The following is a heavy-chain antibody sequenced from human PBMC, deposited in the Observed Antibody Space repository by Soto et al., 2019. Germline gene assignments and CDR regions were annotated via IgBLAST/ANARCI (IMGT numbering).Heavy chain of an antibody. CDR1: GFTFSNYA. J-gene: IGHJ4*02. CDR3: AKQQMGVIRALDY. Sequence: PGGSLRLSCAASGFTFSNYAMSWIRQAPGKGLEWVSTIRETGNTYYADSVRGRFATSRDNSENTLYLQMSSLRAEDTAVYYCAKQQMGVIRALDYWGQGPLVTVSS. V-gene: IGHV3-23*01. D-gene: IGHD1-26*01. CDR2: IRETGNT.